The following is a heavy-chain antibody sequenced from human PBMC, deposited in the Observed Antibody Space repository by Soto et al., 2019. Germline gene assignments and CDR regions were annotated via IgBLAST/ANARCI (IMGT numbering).Heavy chain of an antibody. D-gene: IGHD6-6*01. CDR2: ISGSGGST. CDR3: AKVQHHSSSSDY. V-gene: IGHV3-23*01. J-gene: IGHJ4*02. CDR1: GFTFSSYA. Sequence: EVQLLESGGGLVQPGGSLRLSCAASGFTFSSYAMSWVRQAPGKGLEWVSAISGSGGSTYYADSVKGRFTISRDNSKNTLYLQTNSLRAEDTAVYYCAKVQHHSSSSDYWGQGTLVTVSS.